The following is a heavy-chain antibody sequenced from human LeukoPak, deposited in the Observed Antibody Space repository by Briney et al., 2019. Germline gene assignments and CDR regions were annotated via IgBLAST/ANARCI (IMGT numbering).Heavy chain of an antibody. CDR1: GGSISSYY. Sequence: PSETLSFTCTVSGGSISSYYWNWIRQPPGKGLEWIGYISNSGSTSYNPSLKSRVTISEDTSKNQFSLKLSSVTAADTAVYYCARRGYFDYWGQGTLVTVSS. J-gene: IGHJ4*02. CDR3: ARRGYFDY. D-gene: IGHD5-12*01. CDR2: ISNSGST. V-gene: IGHV4-59*08.